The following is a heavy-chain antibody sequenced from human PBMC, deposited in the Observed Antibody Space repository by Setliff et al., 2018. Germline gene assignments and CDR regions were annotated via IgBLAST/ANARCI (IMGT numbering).Heavy chain of an antibody. D-gene: IGHD3-22*01. Sequence: PSETLSLTCSVSGGSFSNDNYYWGWIRQPPGKGLEWIGSIYYSEDTLYNSSLKSRVSIYVDTSKKEFSLKLSSVTAADTAVYFCARRPYQHYDSSGYSVNYYMDVWGKGTTVTVSS. CDR2: IYYSEDT. CDR3: ARRPYQHYDSSGYSVNYYMDV. CDR1: GGSFSNDNYY. J-gene: IGHJ6*03. V-gene: IGHV4-39*01.